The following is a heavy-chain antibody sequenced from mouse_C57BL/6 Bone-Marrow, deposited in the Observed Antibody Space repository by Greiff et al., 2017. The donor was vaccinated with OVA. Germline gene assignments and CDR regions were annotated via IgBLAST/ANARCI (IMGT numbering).Heavy chain of an antibody. V-gene: IGHV5-12*01. CDR1: GFTFSDYY. CDR2: ISNGGGST. J-gene: IGHJ3*01. D-gene: IGHD4-1*01. CDR3: ARQRERTGTSWFAY. Sequence: EVQLVESGGGLVQPGGSLKLSCAASGFTFSDYYMYWVRQTPEKRLEWVAYISNGGGSTYYPDTVKGRFTISSDNAKNTLYLHRSRLKSEDTAMYYCARQRERTGTSWFAYWGQGTLVTVSA.